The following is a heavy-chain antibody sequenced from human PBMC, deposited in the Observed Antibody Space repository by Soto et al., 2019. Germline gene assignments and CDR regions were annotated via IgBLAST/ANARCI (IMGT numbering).Heavy chain of an antibody. CDR3: ARSDYGDSRIYYYYGMDV. V-gene: IGHV3-30-3*01. D-gene: IGHD4-17*01. Sequence: GGSLRLSCAASGFTFSSYAMHWVRQAPGKGLEWVAVISYDGSNKYYADSVKGRFTISRDNSKNTLYLQMNSLRAEDTAVYYCARSDYGDSRIYYYYGMDVWGQGTTVTVSS. CDR2: ISYDGSNK. CDR1: GFTFSSYA. J-gene: IGHJ6*02.